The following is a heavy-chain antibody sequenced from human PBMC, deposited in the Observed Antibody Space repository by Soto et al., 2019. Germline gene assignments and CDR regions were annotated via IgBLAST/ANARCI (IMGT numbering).Heavy chain of an antibody. CDR2: ISGSGGST. V-gene: IGHV3-23*01. Sequence: GGSLRLSCAASGFTFSSYAMSWVRQAPGKGLEWVSAISGSGGSTYYADSVKGRFTISRDNSKNTLYLQMNSLRAEDTAVYYCAKHILDGTKYGMDVWGQGNTVTVS. CDR3: AKHILDGTKYGMDV. CDR1: GFTFSSYA. D-gene: IGHD1-26*01. J-gene: IGHJ6*02.